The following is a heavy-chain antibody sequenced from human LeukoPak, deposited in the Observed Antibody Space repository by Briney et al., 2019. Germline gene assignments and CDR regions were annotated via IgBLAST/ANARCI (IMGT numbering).Heavy chain of an antibody. V-gene: IGHV3-30*04. CDR1: GFTFSSYA. D-gene: IGHD1-26*01. J-gene: IGHJ4*02. CDR3: ARTFKVGATGYFDY. Sequence: GGSLRLSCAASGFTFSSYAMHWVRQAPGKGLEWVAVISYDGSNKYYADSVKGRFTISRDNSKNTLYLQMNSLRAEDTAVYYCARTFKVGATGYFDYWGQGTLVTVSS. CDR2: ISYDGSNK.